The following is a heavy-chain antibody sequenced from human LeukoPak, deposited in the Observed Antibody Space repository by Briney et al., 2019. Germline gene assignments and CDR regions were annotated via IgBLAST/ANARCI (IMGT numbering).Heavy chain of an antibody. CDR2: ISSSGSTI. J-gene: IGHJ4*02. V-gene: IGHV3-48*04. D-gene: IGHD7-27*01. Sequence: PGGSLRLSCAASGFTFSNYWMTWVRQAPGKGLEWVSYISSSGSTIYYADSVKGRFTISRDNAKNSLYLQMNSLRTEDTAVYYCVRDGSSWGNFDYWGQGTLVSVSS. CDR1: GFTFSNYW. CDR3: VRDGSSWGNFDY.